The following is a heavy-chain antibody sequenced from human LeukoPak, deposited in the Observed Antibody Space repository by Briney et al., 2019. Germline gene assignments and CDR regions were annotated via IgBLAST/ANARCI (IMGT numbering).Heavy chain of an antibody. CDR2: MNQDGSEE. CDR3: ASAKTSSSWSHYFDY. V-gene: IGHV3-7*01. CDR1: GITFSSYW. Sequence: PGGSLRLSSAVSGITFSSYWTNWVRQAPGKGLEWVADMNQDGSEEYYVDSVKGRFTISRDNAKNSLYLQMNSLRAEDTAVYYCASAKTSSSWSHYFDYWGQGTLVTVSS. D-gene: IGHD6-13*01. J-gene: IGHJ4*02.